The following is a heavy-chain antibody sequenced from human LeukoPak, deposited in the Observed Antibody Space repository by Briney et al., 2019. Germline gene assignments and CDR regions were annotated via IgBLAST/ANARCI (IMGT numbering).Heavy chain of an antibody. Sequence: GGSLRLSCAASGFTFSDYYMSWIRQAPGKGLEWVSYISTSGSTIYYADSVKGRFTISRDNAKNSLYLQMNSLRAVDTAVYYCAPLAATDAFDIWGQGTMVTVSS. V-gene: IGHV3-11*01. CDR3: APLAATDAFDI. J-gene: IGHJ3*02. D-gene: IGHD2-15*01. CDR1: GFTFSDYY. CDR2: ISTSGSTI.